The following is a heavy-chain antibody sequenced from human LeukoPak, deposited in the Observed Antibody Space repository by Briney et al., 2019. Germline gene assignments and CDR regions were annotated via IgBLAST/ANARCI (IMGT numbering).Heavy chain of an antibody. V-gene: IGHV3-48*03. CDR1: GFTVSTYE. CDR2: ISGSGSFI. J-gene: IGHJ4*02. CDR3: ARDRGLYYFDY. Sequence: GGSLRLSCAASGFTVSTYEMNWVRQAPGKGLEWLSYISGSGSFIYYADSVKGRFTISRDSAKNSLYLQMNSLRAEDTAVYYCARDRGLYYFDYWGQGTLVTVSS. D-gene: IGHD2-15*01.